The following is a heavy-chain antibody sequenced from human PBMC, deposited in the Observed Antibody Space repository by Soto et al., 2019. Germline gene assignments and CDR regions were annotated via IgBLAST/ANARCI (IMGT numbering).Heavy chain of an antibody. Sequence: HSLALAFAISVYTFSSNNAAWNWLRQSPARGLEWLGRTHYRSEWYNDDAGAVKSRITINPDTSQNQFSLQLDSVTPADTAVYYRGRSVRGPVVKYFDYWGQGTLVTVSS. CDR3: GRSVRGPVVKYFDY. J-gene: IGHJ4*02. CDR2: THYRSEWYN. CDR1: VYTFSSNNAA. V-gene: IGHV6-1*01. D-gene: IGHD3-10*01.